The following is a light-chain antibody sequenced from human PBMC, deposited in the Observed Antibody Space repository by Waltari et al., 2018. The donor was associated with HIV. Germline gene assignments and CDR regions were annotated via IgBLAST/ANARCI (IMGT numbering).Light chain of an antibody. CDR1: SSNIGAGYD. V-gene: IGLV1-40*01. J-gene: IGLJ3*02. Sequence: QSVLTQPPSVSGAPGQRVTISCTGSSSNIGAGYDVHWYQQLPGTAPKLLLYDNNKRPSGVPVRFSGSKAGTSASLAITGLQADDEADYYCQSYDISLSGLGVFGGGTKLTVL. CDR3: QSYDISLSGLGV. CDR2: DNN.